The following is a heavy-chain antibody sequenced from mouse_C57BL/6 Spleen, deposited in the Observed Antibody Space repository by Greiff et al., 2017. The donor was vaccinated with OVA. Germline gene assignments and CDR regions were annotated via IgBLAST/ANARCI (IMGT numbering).Heavy chain of an antibody. Sequence: DVKLQESGPGLVKPSQSLSLTCSVTGYSITSGYYWNWIRQFPGNKLEWMGYISYDGSNNYNPSLKNRISITRDTSKNQFFLKLNSVTTEDTATYYCAGNWDGYAMDYWGQGTSVTVSS. D-gene: IGHD4-1*01. CDR3: AGNWDGYAMDY. V-gene: IGHV3-6*01. CDR1: GYSITSGYY. J-gene: IGHJ4*01. CDR2: ISYDGSN.